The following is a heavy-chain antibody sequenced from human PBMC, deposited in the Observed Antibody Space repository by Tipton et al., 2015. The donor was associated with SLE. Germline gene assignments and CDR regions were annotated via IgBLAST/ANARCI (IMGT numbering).Heavy chain of an antibody. CDR2: IRYDGSNK. V-gene: IGHV3-30*02. CDR1: GFTFSSYG. Sequence: SLRLSCAASGFTFSSYGMPWVRQAPGKGLEWVAFIRYDGSNKYYADSVKGRFTISRDNSKNSLYLQMNSLSAEDTAVYYCARDHSTGTFDAFDIWGQGTMVTVSS. J-gene: IGHJ3*02. CDR3: ARDHSTGTFDAFDI. D-gene: IGHD1-1*01.